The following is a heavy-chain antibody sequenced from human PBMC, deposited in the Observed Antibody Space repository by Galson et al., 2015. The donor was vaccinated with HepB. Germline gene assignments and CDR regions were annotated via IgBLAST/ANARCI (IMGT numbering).Heavy chain of an antibody. CDR3: AKDLHYYDSSALTQGAFDI. D-gene: IGHD3-22*01. J-gene: IGHJ3*02. CDR2: ISGSGGST. V-gene: IGHV3-23*01. CDR1: GFTFSSYA. Sequence: SLRLSCAASGFTFSSYAMSWVRQAPGKGLEWVSAISGSGGSTYYADSVKGRFTISRDNSKNTLYLQMNSLRAEDTAVYYCAKDLHYYDSSALTQGAFDIWGQGTMVTVSS.